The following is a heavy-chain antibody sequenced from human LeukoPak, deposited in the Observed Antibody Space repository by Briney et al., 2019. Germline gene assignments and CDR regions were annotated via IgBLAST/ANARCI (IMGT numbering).Heavy chain of an antibody. V-gene: IGHV3-53*01. CDR3: ARDHSGSYGGNWYWYFDL. CDR1: GFTVSSNY. J-gene: IGHJ2*01. Sequence: PGGSLRLSCAASGFTVSSNYMSWVRQAPGKGLEWVSVIYSGGSTYYADSVKGRFTISRDNSKNTLYLQMNSLRAEDTAVYYCARDHSGSYGGNWYWYFDLWGRGTLVTVSS. CDR2: IYSGGST. D-gene: IGHD1-26*01.